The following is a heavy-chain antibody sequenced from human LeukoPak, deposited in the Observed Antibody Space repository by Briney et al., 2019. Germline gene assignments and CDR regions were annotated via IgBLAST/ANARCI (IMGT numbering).Heavy chain of an antibody. Sequence: GGSLRLSCAASGFTFSIYAMSWVRQAPGKGLQWVPSITSRGESTWYVDSVKGRFTITRDNSENTLYLQMHSLRAEYTAVYYCARDRPNYYGSDGHYYRRDGDYWGRGTLVSVSS. D-gene: IGHD3-22*01. V-gene: IGHV3-23*01. CDR1: GFTFSIYA. CDR3: ARDRPNYYGSDGHYYRRDGDY. CDR2: ITSRGEST. J-gene: IGHJ4*02.